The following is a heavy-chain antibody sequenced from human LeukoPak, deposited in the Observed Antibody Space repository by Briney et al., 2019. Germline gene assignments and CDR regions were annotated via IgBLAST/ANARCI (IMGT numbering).Heavy chain of an antibody. V-gene: IGHV1-18*01. CDR1: GYTFTSYG. Sequence: ASVKVSCKASGYTFTSYGISWVRQAPGQGLEWMGWISAYNGNTNYAQKLQGRVTMTTDTSTSTAYMELRSLRSDDTAVYYCARATCSSTSCYEYYYYYYYMDVWGKGTTVTVSS. J-gene: IGHJ6*03. CDR3: ARATCSSTSCYEYYYYYYYMDV. CDR2: ISAYNGNT. D-gene: IGHD2-2*01.